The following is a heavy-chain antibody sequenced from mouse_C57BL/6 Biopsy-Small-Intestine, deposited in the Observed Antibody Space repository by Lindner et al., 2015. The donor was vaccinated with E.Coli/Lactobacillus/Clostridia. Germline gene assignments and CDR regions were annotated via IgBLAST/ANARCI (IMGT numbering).Heavy chain of an antibody. D-gene: IGHD3-1*01. V-gene: IGHV1-9*01. CDR1: GYTFTGYW. CDR3: ARSGDRGAWFVY. J-gene: IGHJ3*01. CDR2: ILPGSGST. Sequence: VQLQESGAEVMKPGASVKLSCKASGYTFTGYWIEWVKQRPGHGLEWIGEILPGSGSTNYNEKFKGKATFTADTSSNTAYMQFSSLTTEDSAIYYCARSGDRGAWFVYWGQGTLVTVSA.